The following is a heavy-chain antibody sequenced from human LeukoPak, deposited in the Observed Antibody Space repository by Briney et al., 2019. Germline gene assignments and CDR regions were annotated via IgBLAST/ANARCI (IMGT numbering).Heavy chain of an antibody. CDR2: IWYDGSNK. D-gene: IGHD3-16*01. CDR1: GFTFSSYG. J-gene: IGHJ3*02. CDR3: ARGWASSRRKAFDI. V-gene: IGHV3-33*01. Sequence: GGSLRLSCAASGFTFSSYGMHWVRQAPGKGLEWVAVIWYDGSNKYYADSVKGRFTISRDNSKNTLYLQMNSLRVEDTAVYYCARGWASSRRKAFDIWGQGTMVTVSS.